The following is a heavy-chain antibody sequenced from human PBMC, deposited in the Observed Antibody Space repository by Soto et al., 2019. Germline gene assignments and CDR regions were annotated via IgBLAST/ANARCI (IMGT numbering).Heavy chain of an antibody. V-gene: IGHV5-51*01. D-gene: IGHD3-3*02. J-gene: IGHJ4*02. Sequence: GESLKISCKGVGYKFVSAWIGWVLQMPGKGLEWMGIIKPGTSDIRYSPSCRGHVTISADEAVSTAYLQWSSLKASDTAMYYCARQLSHICDSWGQGTLVTV. CDR3: ARQLSHICDS. CDR1: GYKFVSAW. CDR2: IKPGTSDI.